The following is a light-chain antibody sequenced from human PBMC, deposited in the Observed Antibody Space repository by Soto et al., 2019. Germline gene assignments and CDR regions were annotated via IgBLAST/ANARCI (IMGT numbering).Light chain of an antibody. V-gene: IGKV3-11*01. CDR3: QHYGGSSWT. J-gene: IGKJ1*01. Sequence: DIVLTQSPAPLSSSPGERATLSCRASQTVSSKLAWYQHKPGQAPRLIIYDTSNRATGIPARFSGSGSGTDFTLTISRLEPEDVAVYYCQHYGGSSWTLGQGTKVDIK. CDR2: DTS. CDR1: QTVSSK.